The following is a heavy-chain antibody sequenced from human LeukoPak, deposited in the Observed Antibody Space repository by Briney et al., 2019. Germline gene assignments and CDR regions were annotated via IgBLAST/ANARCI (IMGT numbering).Heavy chain of an antibody. V-gene: IGHV4-34*01. D-gene: IGHD3-16*01. J-gene: IGHJ5*02. Sequence: SETLSLTCAVYGGSFSGYYWSWIRQPPGKGLEWIGEINHSGSTNYNPSLKSRVTISVDTSKNQFSLKLSSVTAADTAVYYCARGDYHQERNWFDPWGQGTLVTVSS. CDR3: ARGDYHQERNWFDP. CDR1: GGSFSGYY. CDR2: INHSGST.